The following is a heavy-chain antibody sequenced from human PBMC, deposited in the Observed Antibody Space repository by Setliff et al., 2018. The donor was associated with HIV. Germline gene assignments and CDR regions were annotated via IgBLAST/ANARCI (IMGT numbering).Heavy chain of an antibody. CDR2: ISSSSSYI. CDR1: GFTFSSYS. J-gene: IGHJ5*02. CDR3: AKERNPYDYDSSGYSWFDP. D-gene: IGHD3-22*01. V-gene: IGHV3-21*04. Sequence: GGSLRLSCAASGFTFSSYSMNWVRQAPGKGLEWVSSISSSSSYIYYADSVKGRFTISRDNSKNTLYLQMNSLRAEDTALYYCAKERNPYDYDSSGYSWFDPWGQGTLVTVSS.